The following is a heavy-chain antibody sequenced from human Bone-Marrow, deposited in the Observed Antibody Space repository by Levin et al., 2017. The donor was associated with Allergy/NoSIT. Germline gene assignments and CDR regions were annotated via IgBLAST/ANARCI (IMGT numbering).Heavy chain of an antibody. D-gene: IGHD2-2*01. Sequence: PGGSLRLSCTVSGGSISGYYWSWIRQPVGKGLEWVGRIYSSGSTEYNPSLKSRLTMSADTSKNQFSLELRSVSAADTAFYYCARAGKPGAGNWFDPWGQGSLVSVSS. CDR2: IYSSGST. V-gene: IGHV4-4*07. CDR1: GGSISGYY. J-gene: IGHJ5*02. CDR3: ARAGKPGAGNWFDP.